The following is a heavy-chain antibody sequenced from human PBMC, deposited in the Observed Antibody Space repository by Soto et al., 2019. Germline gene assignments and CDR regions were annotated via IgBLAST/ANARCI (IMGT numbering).Heavy chain of an antibody. V-gene: IGHV3-30*03. CDR2: ISYDGSDK. Sequence: QVQLVESGGGVVQPGRSLRLSCAASGFPFTSYGMHWVREGPDKGLEWEAIISYDGSDKYYADSVKGRFTISRDNPKNTLYLQMNSLRPEDTALYYCVGGQYYFDYRGQGTLVIVSS. J-gene: IGHJ4*02. CDR3: VGGQYYFDY. D-gene: IGHD3-10*01. CDR1: GFPFTSYG.